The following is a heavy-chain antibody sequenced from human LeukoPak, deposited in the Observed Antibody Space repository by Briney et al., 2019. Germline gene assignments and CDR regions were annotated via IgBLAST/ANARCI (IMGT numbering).Heavy chain of an antibody. J-gene: IGHJ5*02. CDR1: GFTFSSYS. CDR2: ISSSSSYI. V-gene: IGHV3-21*01. Sequence: GGSLRLSCAASGFTFSSYSMNWVRQAPGKGLEWASSISSSSSYIYYADSVKGRFTISRDNAKNSLYLQMNSLRAEDTAVYYCARDHHDIVVVPAAKNWFDPWGQGTLVTVSS. CDR3: ARDHHDIVVVPAAKNWFDP. D-gene: IGHD2-2*01.